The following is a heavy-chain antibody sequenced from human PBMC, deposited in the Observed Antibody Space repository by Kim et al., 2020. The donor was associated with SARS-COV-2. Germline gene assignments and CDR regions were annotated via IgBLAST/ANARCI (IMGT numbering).Heavy chain of an antibody. CDR1: GYSFTAYG. Sequence: ASVKVSCKASGYSFTAYGTHWVRQAPGQRFEWMGWINGGNGDTKSAQRFQARVTITRDTVANTVYMELNSLRSEDTGMYYCATGGGVASATYMEVWGKGTTVIVSS. J-gene: IGHJ6*03. CDR2: INGGNGDT. D-gene: IGHD3-3*01. V-gene: IGHV1-3*01. CDR3: ATGGGVASATYMEV.